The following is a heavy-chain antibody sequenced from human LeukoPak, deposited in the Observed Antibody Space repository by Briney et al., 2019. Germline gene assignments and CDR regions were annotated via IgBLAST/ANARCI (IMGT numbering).Heavy chain of an antibody. CDR2: IYYSGST. V-gene: IGHV4-59*08. CDR3: ARQSFYYYVSSAQEGDY. Sequence: SETLSLTCTVSGGSISSYYWSWIRQPPGKGLEWIGYIYYSGSTNYNPSLKSRVTISVDTSKNQFSLKLSSVTGADTAVYYCARQSFYYYVSSAQEGDYWGQGTLVTVSS. CDR1: GGSISSYY. D-gene: IGHD3-22*01. J-gene: IGHJ4*02.